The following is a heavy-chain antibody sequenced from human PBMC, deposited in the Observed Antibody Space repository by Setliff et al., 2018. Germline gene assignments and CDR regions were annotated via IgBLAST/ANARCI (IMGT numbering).Heavy chain of an antibody. CDR3: ARDEGQGQRLRGFDL. Sequence: PGGSLRLSCAGSGFTFSTYWIHWVRQAPGKGLVWVSSVNRDGSATYYADSVKGRFTTSRDNAKNTVYLQMNSLWAEDTAVYYCARDEGQGQRLRGFDLWGRGTLVTVSS. V-gene: IGHV3-74*01. J-gene: IGHJ2*01. D-gene: IGHD6-25*01. CDR1: GFTFSTYW. CDR2: VNRDGSAT.